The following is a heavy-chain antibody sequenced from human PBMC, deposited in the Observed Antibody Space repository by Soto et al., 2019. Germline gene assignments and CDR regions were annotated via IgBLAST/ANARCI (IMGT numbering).Heavy chain of an antibody. J-gene: IGHJ6*02. CDR2: IYYSGST. V-gene: IGHV4-31*03. CDR1: GGSIISGGYY. CDR3: ARDRPGGMDV. Sequence: SETLSLTCTVSGGSIISGGYYWIWIRQHPGKGLEWIGYIYYSGSTYYNPSLKSRVTISVDTSKNQFSLKLSSVTAADTAVYYCARDRPGGMDVWGQGTTVTVSS.